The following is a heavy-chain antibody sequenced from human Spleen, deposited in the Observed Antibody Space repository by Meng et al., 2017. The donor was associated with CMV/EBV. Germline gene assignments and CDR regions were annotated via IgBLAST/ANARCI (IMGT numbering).Heavy chain of an antibody. V-gene: IGHV3-74*01. D-gene: IGHD2-2*01. J-gene: IGHJ5*02. Sequence: GESLKISCAASGFTFSSYWMHWVRQAPGKGLVWVSRINSDGSSTSYADSVKGRFTISRDNPKNTLYLQMNSLRAEDTAVYYCASLAVVVPWAFDPWGQGTLVTVSS. CDR3: ASLAVVVPWAFDP. CDR1: GFTFSSYW. CDR2: INSDGSST.